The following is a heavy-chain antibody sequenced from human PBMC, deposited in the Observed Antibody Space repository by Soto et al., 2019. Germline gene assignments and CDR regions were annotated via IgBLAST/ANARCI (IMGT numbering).Heavy chain of an antibody. CDR3: ASGRYGDY. CDR1: GYTFTSYG. J-gene: IGHJ4*02. Sequence: QVHLVQSGAEVRKPGASVKVSCKGSGYTFTSYGIAWVRQAPGQGLEWMGWISAHNDNTNYAQKVQGRVTVTRDTSTSTAYMALRNLRTDDTAVYYCASGRYGDYWGQGALVTVSS. V-gene: IGHV1-18*01. D-gene: IGHD1-26*01. CDR2: ISAHNDNT.